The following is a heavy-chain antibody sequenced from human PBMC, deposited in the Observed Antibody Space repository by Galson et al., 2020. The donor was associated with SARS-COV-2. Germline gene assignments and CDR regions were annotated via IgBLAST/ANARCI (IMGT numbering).Heavy chain of an antibody. V-gene: IGHV3-48*01. CDR1: GFTFSSYS. D-gene: IGHD2-2*01. J-gene: IGHJ6*02. Sequence: GESLKISCAASGFTFSSYSMNWVRQAPGKGLEWVSYISSSSSTIYYADSVKGRFTISRDNAKNSLYLQMNSLRAEDTAVYYCASLLEVPAAGYGMDVWGQGTTVTVSS. CDR2: ISSSSSTI. CDR3: ASLLEVPAAGYGMDV.